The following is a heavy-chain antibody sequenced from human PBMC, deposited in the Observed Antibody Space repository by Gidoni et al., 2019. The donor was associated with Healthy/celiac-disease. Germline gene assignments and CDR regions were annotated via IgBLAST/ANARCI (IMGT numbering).Heavy chain of an antibody. Sequence: QLQLQESGPGLVKPSETLCLTCTVSGGAISSSSYHWGWIRQPPGKGLEWIGSIYYSGSTYYNPSLKSRVTISVDTSKNQFSLKLSSVTAADTAVYYCARNPLGYCSGGSCFYYYGMDVWGQGTTVTVSS. D-gene: IGHD2-15*01. CDR1: GGAISSSSYH. J-gene: IGHJ6*02. CDR2: IYYSGST. V-gene: IGHV4-39*01. CDR3: ARNPLGYCSGGSCFYYYGMDV.